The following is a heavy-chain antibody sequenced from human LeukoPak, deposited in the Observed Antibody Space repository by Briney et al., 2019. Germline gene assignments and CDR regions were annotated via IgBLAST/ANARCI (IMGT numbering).Heavy chain of an antibody. J-gene: IGHJ6*02. D-gene: IGHD1-26*01. CDR2: ISGSGGST. CDR3: AKDRLFGSGLNGPHYYYGMDV. V-gene: IGHV3-23*01. CDR1: GFTFSSYA. Sequence: GGSLRLSCAASGFTFSSYAMSWVRQAPGKGLEWVSGISGSGGSTYYADSVKGRFTISRDNSRNTLYLQMNRLRAEDTAVYYCAKDRLFGSGLNGPHYYYGMDVWGQGTTVTVSS.